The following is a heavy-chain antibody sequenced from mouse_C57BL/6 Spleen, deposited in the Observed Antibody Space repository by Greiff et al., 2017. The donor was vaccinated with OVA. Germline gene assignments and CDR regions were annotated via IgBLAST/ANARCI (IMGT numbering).Heavy chain of an antibody. CDR1: GFTFSDYY. CDR2: INYDGSST. D-gene: IGHD2-4*01. J-gene: IGHJ2*01. Sequence: EVQLMESEGGLVQPGSSMKLSCTASGFTFSDYYMAWVRQVPEKGLEWVANINYDGSSTYYLDSLKSRFIISRDNAKNSLYLKMSSLKSEDTATYYCARVYYDYGEGAFDYWGQGTTRTVSS. V-gene: IGHV5-16*01. CDR3: ARVYYDYGEGAFDY.